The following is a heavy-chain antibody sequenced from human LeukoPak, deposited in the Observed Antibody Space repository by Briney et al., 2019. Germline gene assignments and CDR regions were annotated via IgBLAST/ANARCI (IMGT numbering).Heavy chain of an antibody. CDR1: GFRFTDYP. D-gene: IGHD2-2*01. V-gene: IGHV3-23*01. Sequence: GGSLRLSCAASGFRFTDYPMSWVRQAPGKGLEWVAGLGSSGEYKYYADSVKGRFTISRDNSKDMVSLQMNSLRAEDSAIYFCVKDRPCETCMPMDAWGQGTTVTVSS. CDR3: VKDRPCETCMPMDA. CDR2: LGSSGEYK. J-gene: IGHJ6*02.